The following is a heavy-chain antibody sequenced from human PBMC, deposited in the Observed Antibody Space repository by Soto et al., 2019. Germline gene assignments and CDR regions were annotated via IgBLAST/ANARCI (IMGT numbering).Heavy chain of an antibody. J-gene: IGHJ3*02. CDR3: ARGAYGSGNYYTSPAACDI. Sequence: QVQLEQSGAEVKKPGSSVKISCKASGGTLSDHGVSWLRQAPGQGLEWVGGTIPDFSTAKYAPKFQGRVTIAADKSTNIVYMELGSLRSDDTAFYYCARGAYGSGNYYTSPAACDIWGQAKLVIVSS. D-gene: IGHD3-10*01. CDR1: GGTLSDHG. CDR2: TIPDFSTA. V-gene: IGHV1-69*06.